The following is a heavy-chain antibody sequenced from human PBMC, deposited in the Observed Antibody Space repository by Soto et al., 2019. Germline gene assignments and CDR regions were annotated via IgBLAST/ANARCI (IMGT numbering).Heavy chain of an antibody. D-gene: IGHD5-12*01. CDR1: GGSINSGDYY. V-gene: IGHV4-30-4*01. J-gene: IGHJ5*02. CDR2: IYYDGNS. CDR3: ARDRRWLPRGPNNWLDL. Sequence: SETLSLTCTVSGGSINSGDYYWAWVRQPPGKGLEWIGYIYYDGNSQHNPSLKSRVTMSIDTSKNQFSLNLSSVTAADTAVYYCARDRRWLPRGPNNWLDLWGQGTQVTVSS.